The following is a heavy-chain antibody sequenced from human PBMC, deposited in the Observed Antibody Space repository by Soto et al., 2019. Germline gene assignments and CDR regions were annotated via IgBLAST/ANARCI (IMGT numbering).Heavy chain of an antibody. CDR3: SRVGGSTWH. V-gene: IGHV3-74*01. CDR2: INSDGSST. CDR1: GFTFSSYW. D-gene: IGHD1-26*01. J-gene: IGHJ4*02. Sequence: GGSLRLSCAASGFTFSSYWMHWVRQAPGKGLVWVSRINSDGSSTNYADFVKSRFTISRDNAKNTLYLQMNSLRVEDTAMYYCSRVGGSTWHWGQGTLVTVSS.